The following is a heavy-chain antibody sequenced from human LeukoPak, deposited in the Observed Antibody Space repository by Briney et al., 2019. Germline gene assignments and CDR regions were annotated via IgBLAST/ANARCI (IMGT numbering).Heavy chain of an antibody. CDR3: ARRKTRPRRNSYDILTGYTATPFDY. J-gene: IGHJ4*02. CDR2: INHSGST. Sequence: SETLSLTCVVYGGSFSGYYWSWIRQPPGKGLEWIGEINHSGSTNYNPSLKSRVTISVDTSKNQFSLKLSSVTAADTAVYYCARRKTRPRRNSYDILTGYTATPFDYWGQGTLVTVSS. V-gene: IGHV4-34*01. D-gene: IGHD3-9*01. CDR1: GGSFSGYY.